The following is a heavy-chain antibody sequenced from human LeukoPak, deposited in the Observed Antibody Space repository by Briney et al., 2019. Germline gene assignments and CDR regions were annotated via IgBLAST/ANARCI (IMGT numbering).Heavy chain of an antibody. Sequence: PSETLSLTCTVSGGSISSYYWSWIRQPPGKGLEWIGYIYYSGSTNYNPSLKSRVTISVDTSKNQFSLKLSSVTAADTAVYYCVRGFYNWNDGVDYWGQGTLVTVSS. V-gene: IGHV4-59*01. CDR2: IYYSGST. D-gene: IGHD1-20*01. CDR1: GGSISSYY. CDR3: VRGFYNWNDGVDY. J-gene: IGHJ4*02.